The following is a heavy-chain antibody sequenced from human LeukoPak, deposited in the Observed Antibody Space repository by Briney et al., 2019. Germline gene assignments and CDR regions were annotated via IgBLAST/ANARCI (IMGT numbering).Heavy chain of an antibody. CDR1: GFTFSSNA. V-gene: IGHV3-23*01. D-gene: IGHD2-21*02. Sequence: GGSLRLSCAASGFTFSSNAMTWVRQAPGKGLEWVSNISGSGGTTNYADSVKGRFTISRDNSKKTLHLKMNSLTPNDTAINYFARPDFSRGIYFGPWGQVTLVIVAS. CDR3: ARPDFSRGIYFGP. CDR2: ISGSGGTT. J-gene: IGHJ5*02.